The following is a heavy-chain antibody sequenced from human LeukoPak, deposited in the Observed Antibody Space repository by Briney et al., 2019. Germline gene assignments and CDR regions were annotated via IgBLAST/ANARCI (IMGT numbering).Heavy chain of an antibody. D-gene: IGHD2-2*01. V-gene: IGHV3-7*03. CDR3: ASTRMFDH. J-gene: IGHJ4*02. Sequence: GGSLRLSCAASGFTFSSYSMNWVRQAPGKGLEWVANIKQDGSEKYYVDSVKGRFTISRDNAKNSLYLQMNSLRVEDTAVYYCASTRMFDHWGQGTLVTVSS. CDR2: IKQDGSEK. CDR1: GFTFSSYS.